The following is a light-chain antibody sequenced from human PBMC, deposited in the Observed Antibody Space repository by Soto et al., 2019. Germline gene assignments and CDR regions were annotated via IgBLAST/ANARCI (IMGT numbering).Light chain of an antibody. Sequence: DIQMTQSPSSLSASVGDRVTITCRSSQGINSYLNWYQQKPGKAPKLLIYAASSLQSGVPSRFSGSGSGTDFTPTISSLQPEDFATYYCQQSYITPTITFGQGTRLEIK. CDR3: QQSYITPTIT. V-gene: IGKV1-39*01. CDR2: AAS. J-gene: IGKJ5*01. CDR1: QGINSY.